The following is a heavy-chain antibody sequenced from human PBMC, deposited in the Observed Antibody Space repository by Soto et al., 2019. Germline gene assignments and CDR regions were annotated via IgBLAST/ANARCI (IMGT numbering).Heavy chain of an antibody. Sequence: QVQLVQSGAEVKKPGASVKVSCKTSGYTFNDFYIHWVREAPGQGLEWLGWINPNSGDTHYGQHFQGRVALIADTYINTTYMQLSSLAPGDTAMYYCVRDLRGYSNWFHPGGQGTLVTVSS. CDR2: INPNSGDT. CDR3: VRDLRGYSNWFHP. J-gene: IGHJ5*02. CDR1: GYTFNDFY. V-gene: IGHV1-2*02. D-gene: IGHD5-18*01.